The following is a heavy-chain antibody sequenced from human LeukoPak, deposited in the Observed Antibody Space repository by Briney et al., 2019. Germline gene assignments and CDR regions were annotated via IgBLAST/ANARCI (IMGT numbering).Heavy chain of an antibody. CDR2: IYPGDSDT. CDR3: ARLPHSDSLHSYYYYYYMGV. J-gene: IGHJ6*03. CDR1: GYSFTSYW. Sequence: GESLKISCKGSGYSFTSYWIGWVRQMPGKGLEWMGIIYPGDSDTRYSPSFQGQVTISADKSISTAYLQWSSLKASDTAMYYCARLPHSDSLHSYYYYYYMGVWGKGTTVTVSS. V-gene: IGHV5-51*01. D-gene: IGHD1-26*01.